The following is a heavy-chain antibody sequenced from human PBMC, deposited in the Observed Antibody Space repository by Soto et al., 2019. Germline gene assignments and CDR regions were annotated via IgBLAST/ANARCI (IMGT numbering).Heavy chain of an antibody. Sequence: QVQLQESGPGLVKPSETLSLTCTVSGGSISSYYWSWIRQPPGKGLEWIGYIYYSGSTNYNPSLKRRVTISVDTSKNQFSLKLSSVTAADTAVYYCASTAHSSGWYSGGFDYWGQGTLVTASS. V-gene: IGHV4-59*01. J-gene: IGHJ4*02. CDR3: ASTAHSSGWYSGGFDY. CDR1: GGSISSYY. D-gene: IGHD6-19*01. CDR2: IYYSGST.